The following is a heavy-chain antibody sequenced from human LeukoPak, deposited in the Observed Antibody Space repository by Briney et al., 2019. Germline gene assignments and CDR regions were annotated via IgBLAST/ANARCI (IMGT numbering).Heavy chain of an antibody. CDR1: GFSLSTSGMC. D-gene: IGHD6-19*01. CDR3: ARSKYSSGWYGY. Sequence: SGPALVKPTQTLTLTCTFSGFSLSTSGMCVSWILQPPGKALEWLARIDWDDDKYYSTSLKTRLTISKDTSKHQVVHTMTNMDPVDTATYYCARSKYSSGWYGYWGQGTLVTVSS. V-gene: IGHV2-70*11. J-gene: IGHJ4*02. CDR2: IDWDDDK.